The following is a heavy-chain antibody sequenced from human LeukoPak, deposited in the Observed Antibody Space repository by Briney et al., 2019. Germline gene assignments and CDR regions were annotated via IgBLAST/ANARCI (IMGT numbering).Heavy chain of an antibody. J-gene: IGHJ4*02. CDR3: ARGSRGSYGSNYFDY. CDR1: GGSISSSNW. V-gene: IGHV4-4*02. D-gene: IGHD5-18*01. Sequence: PSGTLSLTCAVSGGSISSSNWWSWVRQPPGKGLEWIGEIYHSGSTNYNPSLKSRVTISVDKSKNQFSLKLSSVTAADTAVYYCARGSRGSYGSNYFDYWGQGTLVTVSS. CDR2: IYHSGST.